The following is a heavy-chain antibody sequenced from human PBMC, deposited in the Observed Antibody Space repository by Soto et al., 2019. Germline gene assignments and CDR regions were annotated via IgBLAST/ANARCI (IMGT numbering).Heavy chain of an antibody. CDR2: IYYSGST. D-gene: IGHD2-2*01. CDR1: GDSISSGDYY. V-gene: IGHV4-61*03. CDR3: ARNGDCGSSNCNFGWFDP. J-gene: IGHJ5*02. Sequence: SETLSLTCTVSGDSISSGDYYWSWIRQPPGKGLEWIGYIYYSGSTKYNHSLKSRVTISVDKSKNLFSLMLTSVTAAVTAVFYCARNGDCGSSNCNFGWFDPWGRGTLVTVSS.